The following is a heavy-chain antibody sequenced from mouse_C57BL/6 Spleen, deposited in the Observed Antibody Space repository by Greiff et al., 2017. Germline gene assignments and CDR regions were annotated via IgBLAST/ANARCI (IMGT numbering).Heavy chain of an antibody. CDR2: ISYDGSN. Sequence: EVKLMESGPGLVKPSQSLSLTCSVTGYSITSGYYWNWIRQFPGNKLEWMGYISYDGSNNYNPSLKNQISITRDTSKNQFFLKLNSVTTEDTAAYYCAMQSGYFDVWGTGTTVTVSS. D-gene: IGHD6-1*01. J-gene: IGHJ1*03. CDR3: AMQSGYFDV. V-gene: IGHV3-6*01. CDR1: GYSITSGYY.